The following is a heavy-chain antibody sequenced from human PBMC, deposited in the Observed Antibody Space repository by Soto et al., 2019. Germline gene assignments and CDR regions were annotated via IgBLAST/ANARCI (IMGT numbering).Heavy chain of an antibody. CDR2: IKQDGSEK. D-gene: IGHD2-15*01. Sequence: GGSLRLSCAATGFTFSSYWMSWVRQAPGKGLEWVANIKQDGSEKYYVDSVKGRFTISRDNAKNSLYLQMNSLRAEDTAVYYCARDRPPLGYCSGGSCYYDAFDIWGQGTMVTVSS. J-gene: IGHJ3*02. V-gene: IGHV3-7*05. CDR3: ARDRPPLGYCSGGSCYYDAFDI. CDR1: GFTFSSYW.